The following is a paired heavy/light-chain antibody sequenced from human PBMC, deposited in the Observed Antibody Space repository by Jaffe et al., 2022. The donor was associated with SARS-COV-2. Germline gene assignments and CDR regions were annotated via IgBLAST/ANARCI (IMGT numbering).Heavy chain of an antibody. CDR2: IGGTDSTI. J-gene: IGHJ4*02. D-gene: IGHD5-18*01. Sequence: EVQLVESGGGLVQPGGSLRLSCAASGFTFNTYSMNWVRQAPGKGLEWVSYIGGTDSTIYYADSVKGRFTISRDNAKNSLYLQMNSLRDEDTAVYYCARDPHSYGGPYYFDNWGQGTLVTVSS. V-gene: IGHV3-48*02. CDR1: GFTFNTYS. CDR3: ARDPHSYGGPYYFDN.
Light chain of an antibody. J-gene: IGKJ1*01. CDR1: QSVSSSY. CDR3: HQYGASPWT. CDR2: DAS. V-gene: IGKV3-20*01. Sequence: EIVLTQSPGTLSLSPGERAALSCRASQSVSSSYLAWYQQKPGQAPRLLIYDASSRATGIPDRFSGSGSGTDFTLTISRLEPEDFAVYYCHQYGASPWTFGQGTKVEIK.